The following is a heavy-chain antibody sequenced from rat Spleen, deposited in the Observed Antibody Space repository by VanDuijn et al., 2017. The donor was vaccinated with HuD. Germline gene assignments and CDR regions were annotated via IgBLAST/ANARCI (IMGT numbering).Heavy chain of an antibody. D-gene: IGHD1-9*01. Sequence: QVQLKESGPGLVQPSQTLSLTCTVSGFSLTNFHVTWVRQPPGKGLEWVGVIWAGGSTAYNSLLKSRLSISRDTSKNQVLLNIYSLQTEDTAIYFCTREGHTMDRATYWFAYWGQGTLVTVSS. J-gene: IGHJ3*01. V-gene: IGHV2-43*01. CDR2: IWAGGST. CDR1: GFSLTNFH. CDR3: TREGHTMDRATYWFAY.